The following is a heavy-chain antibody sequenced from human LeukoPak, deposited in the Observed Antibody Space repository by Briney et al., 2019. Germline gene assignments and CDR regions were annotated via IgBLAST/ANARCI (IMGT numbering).Heavy chain of an antibody. J-gene: IGHJ4*02. V-gene: IGHV1-18*01. CDR2: ISASNGNT. Sequence: ASVKVSCKASGYTFTSYGISWVRQAPGQGLEWMGWISASNGNTAYAQKVQGRVTVTTDTSTSTAYMEVRSLRSDDTAVYYCARPLSPGSSGWYYFDYWGQGTLVTVSS. CDR1: GYTFTSYG. D-gene: IGHD6-19*01. CDR3: ARPLSPGSSGWYYFDY.